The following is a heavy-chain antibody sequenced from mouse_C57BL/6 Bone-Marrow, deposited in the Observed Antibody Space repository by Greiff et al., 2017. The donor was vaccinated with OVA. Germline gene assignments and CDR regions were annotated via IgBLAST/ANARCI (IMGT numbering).Heavy chain of an antibody. CDR1: GFNIKDDY. V-gene: IGHV14-4*01. Sequence: VQLQQSGAELVRPGASVKLSCTASGFNIKDDYMHWVKQRPEQGLEWIGWIDPENGDTEYASKFQGKATITADTSSNTAYLQLSSLTSEDTVVYYCTTPIPTVVARAYWGQGTQVTVSA. CDR2: IDPENGDT. CDR3: TTPIPTVVARAY. J-gene: IGHJ3*01. D-gene: IGHD1-1*01.